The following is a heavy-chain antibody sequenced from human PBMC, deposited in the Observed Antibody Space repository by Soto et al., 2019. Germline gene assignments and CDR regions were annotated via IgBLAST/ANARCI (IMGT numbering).Heavy chain of an antibody. CDR2: ISSSSSYI. V-gene: IGHV3-21*01. CDR3: ASGILTGHALPIDY. D-gene: IGHD3-9*01. J-gene: IGHJ4*02. Sequence: EVQLVESGGGLVKPGGSLRLSCAASGFTFSSYSMNWVRQAPGKGLEWVSSISSSSSYIYYADSVKGRFTISIDNAKNSLYLQMNSLRAEDTAVYYCASGILTGHALPIDYWGQGTLVTVSS. CDR1: GFTFSSYS.